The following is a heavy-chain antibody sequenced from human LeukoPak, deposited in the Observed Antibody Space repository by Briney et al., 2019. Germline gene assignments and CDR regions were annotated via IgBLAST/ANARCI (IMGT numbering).Heavy chain of an antibody. D-gene: IGHD3-16*01. CDR3: ARDLEDYVWGSYSGY. Sequence: GGSLRLSCAASGFTFSSYWMSWVRQAPGKGLEWVANIKQDGSEKYYVDSVKGRFTISRDNAKNSLYLQMNSLRAEGTAVYYCARDLEDYVWGSYSGYWGQGTLVTVSS. V-gene: IGHV3-7*04. J-gene: IGHJ4*02. CDR2: IKQDGSEK. CDR1: GFTFSSYW.